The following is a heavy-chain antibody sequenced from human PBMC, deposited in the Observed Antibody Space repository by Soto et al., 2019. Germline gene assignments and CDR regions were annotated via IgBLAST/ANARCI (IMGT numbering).Heavy chain of an antibody. CDR2: ITSDTNTI. CDR3: ASSVEGHFDY. Sequence: EVQLVESGGGLVQPGGSLRLTCAASGFPFSIYSMNWVRQAPGKGLEWSSYITSDTNTIKYADSVKGRFTISRDNAKNLVYLQMNSLRDEDTAVYFCASSVEGHFDYWGQGTVVTLSS. CDR1: GFPFSIYS. V-gene: IGHV3-48*02. J-gene: IGHJ4*02. D-gene: IGHD6-19*01.